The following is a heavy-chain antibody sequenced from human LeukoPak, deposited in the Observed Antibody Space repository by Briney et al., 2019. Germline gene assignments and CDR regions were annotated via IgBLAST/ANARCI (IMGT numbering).Heavy chain of an antibody. CDR3: ATLINTKNYYYGMDV. J-gene: IGHJ6*02. V-gene: IGHV1-2*02. Sequence: GASVKVSCKASGYTFTGYYMHWVRQAPGQGLEWMGWINPNSGGTNYAQKFRGRVTMTRDTSISTAYMELSRLRSDDTAVYYCATLINTKNYYYGMDVWGQGTTVTVSS. D-gene: IGHD3-16*01. CDR1: GYTFTGYY. CDR2: INPNSGGT.